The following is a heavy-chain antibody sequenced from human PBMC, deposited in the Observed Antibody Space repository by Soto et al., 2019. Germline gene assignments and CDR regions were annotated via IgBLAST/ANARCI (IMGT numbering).Heavy chain of an antibody. CDR2: IIPILGTA. J-gene: IGHJ3*02. Sequence: SVEVSCMSSGGTFSSYAISWVRQAPGQGLEWMGGIIPILGTANYAQKFQGRVTITTDESTSTAYMELSSLRSEDTAVYYCARDLTTVVTEGYDAFDIWGQGTMVTVSS. D-gene: IGHD4-17*01. CDR1: GGTFSSYA. CDR3: ARDLTTVVTEGYDAFDI. V-gene: IGHV1-69*05.